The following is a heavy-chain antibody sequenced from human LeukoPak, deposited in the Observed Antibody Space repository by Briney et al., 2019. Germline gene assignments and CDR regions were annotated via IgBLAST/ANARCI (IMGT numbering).Heavy chain of an antibody. D-gene: IGHD1-26*01. CDR2: ISSSSSYI. V-gene: IGHV3-21*01. J-gene: IGHJ3*02. CDR1: GFTFSSYN. Sequence: GGSLRLSCAASGFTFSSYNMNWVRQAPGKGLEWVSSISSSSSYIYYADSVKGRFTISRDNAKNSLYLRMNSLRAEDTAVYYCARDRSSGSYYPYDAFDIWGQGTMVTVSS. CDR3: ARDRSSGSYYPYDAFDI.